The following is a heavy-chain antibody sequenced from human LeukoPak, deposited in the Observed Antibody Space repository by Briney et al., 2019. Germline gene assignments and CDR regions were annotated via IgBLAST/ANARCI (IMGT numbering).Heavy chain of an antibody. J-gene: IGHJ6*02. CDR1: GYTFTSYG. D-gene: IGHD6-19*01. CDR3: ARDVSGWSYRTAYYYYYGMDV. CDR2: ISAYNGNT. V-gene: IGHV1-18*01. Sequence: GASVKVSCKASGYTFTSYGISWVRQAPGQGLEWMGWISAYNGNTNYAQKLQGRVTMTTDTSTSTAYMELRSLRSDDTAVYYCARDVSGWSYRTAYYYYYGMDVWGQGTTVTVSS.